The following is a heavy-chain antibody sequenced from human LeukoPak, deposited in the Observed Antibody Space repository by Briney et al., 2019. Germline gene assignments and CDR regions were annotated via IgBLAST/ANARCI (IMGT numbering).Heavy chain of an antibody. D-gene: IGHD1-26*01. J-gene: IGHJ6*03. CDR2: IRYDGSNK. Sequence: GGSLRLSCAASGFTFSSYGMHWVRQAPGMGLEWVAFIRYDGSNKYYVDSVKGRFTISRDNSKNTLYLQMNSLRAEDTAVYYCAKGKGSGSDLFYSYYYMDVWGKGTTVTVSS. V-gene: IGHV3-30*02. CDR3: AKGKGSGSDLFYSYYYMDV. CDR1: GFTFSSYG.